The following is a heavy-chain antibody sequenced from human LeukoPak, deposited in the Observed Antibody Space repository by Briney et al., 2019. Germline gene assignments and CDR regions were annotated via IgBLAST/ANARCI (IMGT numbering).Heavy chain of an antibody. CDR2: ISYDGSNK. CDR3: ARDHHYYDSSPIY. Sequence: GGSLRLSCAASGFTFSSYAMHWVRQAPGKGLEWVAVISYDGSNKYYADSVKGRFTISRDNSKNTLYLQMNSLRAEDTAVYYCARDHHYYDSSPIYWGQGTLVTVSS. J-gene: IGHJ4*02. D-gene: IGHD3-22*01. CDR1: GFTFSSYA. V-gene: IGHV3-30-3*01.